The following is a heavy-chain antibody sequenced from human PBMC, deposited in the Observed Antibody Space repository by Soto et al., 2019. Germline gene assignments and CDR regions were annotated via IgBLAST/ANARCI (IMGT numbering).Heavy chain of an antibody. CDR1: GFTFSSYG. J-gene: IGHJ4*02. D-gene: IGHD3-9*01. V-gene: IGHV3-30*03. CDR2: ISYDGSNK. CDR3: ARDQRYFDWLFY. Sequence: PGGSLRLSCAASGFTFSSYGMHWVRQAPGKGLEWVAVISYDGSNKYYADSVKGRFTISRDNSKNTLYLQMNSLRAEDTAVYYCARDQRYFDWLFYRGQGTPVTVSS.